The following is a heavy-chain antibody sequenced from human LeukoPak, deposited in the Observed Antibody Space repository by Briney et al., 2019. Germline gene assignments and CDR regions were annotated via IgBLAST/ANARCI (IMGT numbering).Heavy chain of an antibody. V-gene: IGHV3-23*01. D-gene: IGHD1-26*01. CDR1: GFTFSSYA. CDR3: ARFSGSYWGGYYFDY. J-gene: IGHJ4*02. Sequence: GGSLRLSCAASGFTFSSYAMSWVRQAPGKGLEWVSAISGGGDFIYYADSVKGRFTISRDNSKNTLYLQMNSLRAEDTAVYYCARFSGSYWGGYYFDYWGQGTLVTVSS. CDR2: ISGGGDFI.